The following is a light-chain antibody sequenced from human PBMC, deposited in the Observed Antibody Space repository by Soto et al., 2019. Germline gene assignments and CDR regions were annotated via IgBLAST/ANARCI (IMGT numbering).Light chain of an antibody. V-gene: IGKV1-39*01. J-gene: IGKJ4*01. CDR3: QPPRAT. CDR2: AGY. CDR1: QSITNY. Sequence: LYTSVQYRVSIICRASQSITNYLNWYQQKPGKAPTLLIYAGYILQSGVPSRFSGSGSGTELTLTISSLQPDAFATYYRQPPRATLGGGT.